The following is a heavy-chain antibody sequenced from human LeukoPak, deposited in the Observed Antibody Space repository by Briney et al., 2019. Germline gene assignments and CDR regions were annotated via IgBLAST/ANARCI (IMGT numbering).Heavy chain of an antibody. D-gene: IGHD3-3*01. V-gene: IGHV3-21*01. CDR2: ISSSSSYI. Sequence: GGSLRLSCAASGFTFSSYSMNWVRQAPGKGLEWVSSISSSSSYIYYADSVKGRFTISRDNAKNSLYLQMNSLRAEDTAVYYCARGTAPSTIFGVVIMSRGAFDIWGQGTMVTVSS. J-gene: IGHJ3*02. CDR3: ARGTAPSTIFGVVIMSRGAFDI. CDR1: GFTFSSYS.